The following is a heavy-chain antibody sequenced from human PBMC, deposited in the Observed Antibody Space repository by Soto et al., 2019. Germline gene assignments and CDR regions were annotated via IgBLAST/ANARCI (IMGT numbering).Heavy chain of an antibody. CDR1: GFTFSSYL. J-gene: IGHJ4*02. Sequence: VQLVESGGGLVQPGGSLRLSCAASGFTFSSYLMHWVRQAPGKGLEYVSAITTNGGSTYYANSVKGRFTISRDNSKITLYLQMGSLRAEDMAVYYGARASGTVGDYWGQGILVTVSS. CDR2: ITTNGGST. CDR3: ARASGTVGDY. V-gene: IGHV3-64*01. D-gene: IGHD1-1*01.